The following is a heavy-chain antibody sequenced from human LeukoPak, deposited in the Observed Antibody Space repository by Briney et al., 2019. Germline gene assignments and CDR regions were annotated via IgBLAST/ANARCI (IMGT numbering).Heavy chain of an antibody. V-gene: IGHV3-21*01. CDR3: GRAFPPLRTSSAGDL. Sequence: GGSLRLSCSASGFSFSDYDMNWVRQAPGKGLEWVSAISGRSSHVYYGESVKGRFTISRDNAKNSLYLQLDSLGVEDTAVYYCGRAFPPLRTSSAGDLWGQGTLVTVSS. D-gene: IGHD3-16*01. CDR2: ISGRSSHV. CDR1: GFSFSDYD. J-gene: IGHJ1*01.